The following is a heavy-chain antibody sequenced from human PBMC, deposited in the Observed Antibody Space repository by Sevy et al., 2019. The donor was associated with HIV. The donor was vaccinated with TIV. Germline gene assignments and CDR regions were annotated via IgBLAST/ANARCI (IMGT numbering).Heavy chain of an antibody. CDR3: ANHYDSSGCHIFQH. D-gene: IGHD3-22*01. CDR1: GGSITSHY. CDR2: IHYSGST. V-gene: IGHV4-59*11. Sequence: SETLSLTCTVSGGSITSHYWSWIRQPPGKGLEWIGYIHYSGSTNYNPSLKSRVTISADTSKNQFSLRLSSVTAADAAVYYCANHYDSSGCHIFQHWGQGTLVTVSS. J-gene: IGHJ1*01.